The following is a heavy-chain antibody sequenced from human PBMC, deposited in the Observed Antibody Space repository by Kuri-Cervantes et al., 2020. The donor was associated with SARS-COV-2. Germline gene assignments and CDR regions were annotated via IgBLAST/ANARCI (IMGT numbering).Heavy chain of an antibody. CDR3: ARAKSPNAALVPADY. CDR2: IYSGGNT. CDR1: GFAVRNTY. V-gene: IGHV3-53*01. D-gene: IGHD5-18*01. Sequence: GGSLRLSCAASGFAVRNTYMAWFRQAPGKGLECVSVIYSGGNTYDADSVKGRFTISRDSSNNTQYLQMNSLRAEDTAVYHCARAKSPNAALVPADYWGQGTLVTVSS. J-gene: IGHJ4*02.